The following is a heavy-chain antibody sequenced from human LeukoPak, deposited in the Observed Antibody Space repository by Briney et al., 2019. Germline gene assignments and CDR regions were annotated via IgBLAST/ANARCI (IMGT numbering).Heavy chain of an antibody. CDR3: ARGAHYHDSSQGYDY. CDR1: GYTFTGYH. V-gene: IGHV1-2*02. J-gene: IGHJ4*02. D-gene: IGHD3-22*01. Sequence: ASVKVSCKASGYTFTGYHMHWVRQAPGQGLEWMGWINPNSGGTNYAQKFQGRVTMTRDTSISTAYMELSRLRSDDTAVYYCARGAHYHDSSQGYDYWGQGTLVTVSS. CDR2: INPNSGGT.